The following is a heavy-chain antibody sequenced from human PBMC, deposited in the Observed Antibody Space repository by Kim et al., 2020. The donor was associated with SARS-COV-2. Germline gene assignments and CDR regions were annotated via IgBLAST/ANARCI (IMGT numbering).Heavy chain of an antibody. J-gene: IGHJ4*02. V-gene: IGHV1-2*06. D-gene: IGHD3-22*01. Sequence: ASVKVSCKASGYTFTGYYMHWVRQAPGQGLEWMGRINPNSGGTNYAQKFQGRVTMTRDTSISTAYMELSRLRSDDTAVYYCASIGAITMIVFGPDYWGQGTLVTVSS. CDR1: GYTFTGYY. CDR3: ASIGAITMIVFGPDY. CDR2: INPNSGGT.